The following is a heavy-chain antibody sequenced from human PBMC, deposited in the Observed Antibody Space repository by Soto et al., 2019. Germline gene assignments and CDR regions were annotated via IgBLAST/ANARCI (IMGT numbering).Heavy chain of an antibody. CDR3: AKDGSRYFDWFYDY. CDR1: GFTFSSYA. J-gene: IGHJ4*02. Sequence: GGPLRLSCAASGFTFSSYAVSWVRQSPGKGLEWVSAISGSGGSTYYADSVKGRFTISRDNSKKTLYLQMNSLRAEDTAVYYCAKDGSRYFDWFYDYWGQGTLVTVSS. V-gene: IGHV3-23*01. CDR2: ISGSGGST. D-gene: IGHD3-9*01.